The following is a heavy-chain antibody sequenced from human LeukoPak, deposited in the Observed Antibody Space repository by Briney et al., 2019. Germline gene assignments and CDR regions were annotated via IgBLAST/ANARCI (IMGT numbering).Heavy chain of an antibody. CDR2: IYYSGST. J-gene: IGHJ6*02. Sequence: SETLSLTCTVSGGSISSSSYYWGWIRQPPGKGLEWIGSIYYSGSTYYNPSLKSRVTISVDTSKNQFSLKLSSVTAADTAVYYCAREDYEGSYYYYGMDVWGQGTTVTVSS. CDR3: AREDYEGSYYYYGMDV. CDR1: GGSISSSSYY. D-gene: IGHD3-16*01. V-gene: IGHV4-39*02.